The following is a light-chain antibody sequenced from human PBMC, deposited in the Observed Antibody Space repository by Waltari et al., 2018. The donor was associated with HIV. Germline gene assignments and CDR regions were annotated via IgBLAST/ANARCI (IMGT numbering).Light chain of an antibody. J-gene: IGLJ2*01. V-gene: IGLV2-14*01. CDR1: SSDVGGYNY. Sequence: QSALTQPASVSGSPGPSITISCTGTSSDVGGYNYVSWYQQHPGKAPKLMIYEVNNRPSGVSNRFSGSKSGNTASLTISGLQAEDEADYYCSSYISTSTLFGGGTKLTVL. CDR3: SSYISTSTL. CDR2: EVN.